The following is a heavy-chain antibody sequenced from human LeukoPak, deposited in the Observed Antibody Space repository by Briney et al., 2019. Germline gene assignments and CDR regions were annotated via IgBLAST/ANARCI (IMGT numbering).Heavy chain of an antibody. CDR2: IYHSGST. D-gene: IGHD3-16*01. J-gene: IGHJ4*02. Sequence: SGTLSLTCAVSGGSISSNNWWTWVRQPPGKGLEWIGEIYHSGSTNYNPSLKSRVTILVDKSKNQFSLNLSFLTVADTAVYYCARKGGDPLGIFDSWGQGTLVTVSS. CDR1: GGSISSNNW. V-gene: IGHV4-4*02. CDR3: ARKGGDPLGIFDS.